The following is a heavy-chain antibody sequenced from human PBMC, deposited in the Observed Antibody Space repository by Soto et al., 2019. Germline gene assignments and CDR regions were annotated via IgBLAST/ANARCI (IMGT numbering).Heavy chain of an antibody. CDR2: IDPSDSYT. V-gene: IGHV5-10-1*01. CDR1: GYTFTSYG. CDR3: ARWAVVTPYYGMDV. D-gene: IGHD2-15*01. J-gene: IGHJ6*02. Sequence: EASVKVSCKASGYTFTSYGISWVRQMPGKGLEWMGRIDPSDSYTNYSPSFQGHVTISADKSISTAYLQWSSLKASDTAMYYCARWAVVTPYYGMDVWGQGTTVTVSS.